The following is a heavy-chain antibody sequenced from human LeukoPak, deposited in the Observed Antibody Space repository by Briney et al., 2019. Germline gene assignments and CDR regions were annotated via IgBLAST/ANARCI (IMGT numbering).Heavy chain of an antibody. CDR2: VIPIFGTA. J-gene: IGHJ6*03. Sequence: GASVKVSCKASGGTFSSYAISWVRQAPGQGLEWMGGVIPIFGTANYAQKFQGRVTITTDESTSTAYMELSSLRSEDTAVYYCARGTTVSIEGDYYYYYMDVWGKGTTVTVSS. CDR1: GGTFSSYA. D-gene: IGHD4-11*01. V-gene: IGHV1-69*05. CDR3: ARGTTVSIEGDYYYYYMDV.